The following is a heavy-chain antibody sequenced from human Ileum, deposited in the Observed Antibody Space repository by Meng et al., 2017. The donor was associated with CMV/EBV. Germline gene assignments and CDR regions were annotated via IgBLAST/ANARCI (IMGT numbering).Heavy chain of an antibody. V-gene: IGHV3-74*03. D-gene: IGHD5-18*01. CDR1: GSTVSSDW. Sequence: ASAGSTVSSDWMHWVRQAPGKGLVWGSRIKGDGSSATYADSVRGRFTISRDNAKNTLYLQMNSLRADDTAVYYCVRAGYNFGQGLFDSWGQGTLVPSPQ. CDR2: IKGDGSSA. CDR3: VRAGYNFGQGLFDS. J-gene: IGHJ4*02.